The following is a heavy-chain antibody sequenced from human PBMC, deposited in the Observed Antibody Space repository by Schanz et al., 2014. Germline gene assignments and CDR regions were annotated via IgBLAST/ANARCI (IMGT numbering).Heavy chain of an antibody. CDR3: ARGPSTGAFDI. J-gene: IGHJ3*02. Sequence: EVQLVESGGGLVQPGGSLRLSCTASGFTFSSYSMNWVRQAPGKGLEWVANIKKDGSEKYYVDSVKGRITISRDNSKNTLYLQMNSLRAEDTAVYFCARGPSTGAFDIWGQGTMVTVSS. V-gene: IGHV3-7*03. CDR1: GFTFSSYS. CDR2: IKKDGSEK.